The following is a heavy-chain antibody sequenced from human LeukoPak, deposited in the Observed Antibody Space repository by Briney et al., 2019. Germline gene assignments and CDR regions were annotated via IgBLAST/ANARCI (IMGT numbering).Heavy chain of an antibody. V-gene: IGHV4-34*01. J-gene: IGHJ6*02. CDR1: GGSFSGYY. Sequence: PSETLSLTCAVYGGSFSGYYWSWIRQPPGKGLEWIGEINHSGSTNYNPSLKSRVTISVDTSKNQFSLKLSSVTAADTAVYYCASSLSSSWWYYGMDVWGQGTTVTVSS. CDR2: INHSGST. CDR3: ASSLSSSWWYYGMDV. D-gene: IGHD6-13*01.